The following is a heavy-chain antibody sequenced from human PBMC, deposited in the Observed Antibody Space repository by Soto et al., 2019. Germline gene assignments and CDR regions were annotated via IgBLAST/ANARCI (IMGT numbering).Heavy chain of an antibody. CDR2: TIPNFGAA. Sequence: QVQLVQSGAEVMKPGASLNVSCKASGGSFSRYTSSWVGRAPGQGLEWMGGTIPNFGAAKYEQKFQDRVTVPVDEATRPASVELSSVTSEATAVYSWGQDANGNSLAYWGQGTVVTVSS. D-gene: IGHD3-16*01. J-gene: IGHJ4*02. CDR1: GGSFSRYT. V-gene: IGHV1-69*01. CDR3: GQDANGNSLAY.